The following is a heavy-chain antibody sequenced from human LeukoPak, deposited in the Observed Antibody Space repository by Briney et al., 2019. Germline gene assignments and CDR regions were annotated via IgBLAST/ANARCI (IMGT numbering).Heavy chain of an antibody. CDR3: ASDHDPELHKPGFDP. Sequence: RASVKVSCKASGGTFSSYAISWVRQAPGQGLEWMGGIIPIFGTANYAQKFQGRVTITADESTSTAYMELSSLRSEDTAVYYCASDHDPELHKPGFDPWGQGTLVTVSS. CDR2: IIPIFGTA. D-gene: IGHD2-15*01. CDR1: GGTFSSYA. V-gene: IGHV1-69*13. J-gene: IGHJ5*02.